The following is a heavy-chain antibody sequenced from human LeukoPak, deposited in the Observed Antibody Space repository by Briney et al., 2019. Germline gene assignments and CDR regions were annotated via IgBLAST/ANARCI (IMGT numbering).Heavy chain of an antibody. J-gene: IGHJ5*01. CDR3: ARGGSSGWYLGS. CDR2: IIPIFGIA. V-gene: IGHV1-69*04. Sequence: GASVKVSCKASGGTFSSYAISWVRQAPGQGLEWMGRIIPIFGIANYAQKFQGRVTITAVKSTSTAYMELSSLRSEDTAVYYCARGGSSGWYLGSWGQGTLVTVSS. CDR1: GGTFSSYA. D-gene: IGHD6-19*01.